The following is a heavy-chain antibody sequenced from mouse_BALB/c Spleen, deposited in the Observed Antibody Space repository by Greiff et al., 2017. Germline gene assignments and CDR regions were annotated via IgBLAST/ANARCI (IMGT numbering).Heavy chain of an antibody. CDR1: GYTFTSYY. CDR2: IYPGNVNT. J-gene: IGHJ4*01. CDR3: ARSRYYGSSSWAMDY. V-gene: IGHV1S56*01. Sequence: VQLQQSGPELVKPGASVRISCKASGYTFTSYYIHWVKQRPGQGLEWIGWIYPGNVNTKYNEKFKGKATLTADKSSSTAYMQLSSLTSEDSAVYFCARSRYYGSSSWAMDYWGQGTSVTVSS. D-gene: IGHD1-1*01.